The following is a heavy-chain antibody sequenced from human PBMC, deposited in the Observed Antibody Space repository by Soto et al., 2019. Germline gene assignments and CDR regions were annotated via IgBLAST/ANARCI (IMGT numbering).Heavy chain of an antibody. J-gene: IGHJ4*02. D-gene: IGHD6-6*01. CDR3: AKTSLTDSSSYYFDY. V-gene: IGHV3-7*03. Sequence: GSLRLSCAASGFTFSSYWMSWVRQAPGKGLEWVANIKQDGSEKYYVDSVKGRFTISRDNAKNSLYLQMNSLRAEDTAVYYCAKTSLTDSSSYYFDYWGQGTLVTVSS. CDR1: GFTFSSYW. CDR2: IKQDGSEK.